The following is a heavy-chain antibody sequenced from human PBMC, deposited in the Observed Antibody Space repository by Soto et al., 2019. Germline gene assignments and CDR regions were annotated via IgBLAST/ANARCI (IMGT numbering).Heavy chain of an antibody. J-gene: IGHJ4*02. V-gene: IGHV4-31*03. CDR1: GGSISSGGYY. D-gene: IGHD3-16*01. CDR3: ARARGGYFDY. Sequence: QVQLQESGPGLVKPSQTLSLTCTVSGGSISSGGYYWSWIRQHPGKGLEWIGYIYYSGSTYYNPSLKIRVTIAVDTSKNQFSRKLRSVPAAATAGYYGARARGGYFDYWGQGTLVTVSS. CDR2: IYYSGST.